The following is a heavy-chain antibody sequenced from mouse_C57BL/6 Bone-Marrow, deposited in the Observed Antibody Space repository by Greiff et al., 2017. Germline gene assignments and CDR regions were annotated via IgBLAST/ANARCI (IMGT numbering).Heavy chain of an antibody. CDR1: GYTFTSYC. V-gene: IGHV14-2*01. CDR2: IDPDDGDT. CDR3: ARATTVVVHGFAY. D-gene: IGHD1-1*01. Sequence: EVQLEQPGAELVKPGASVKLSCTASGYTFTSYCMHWVKQRPGQGLEWIGRIDPDDGDTKYTPKFQGKATITVDTSSNTAYMQLSSLTSEDTAVYYCARATTVVVHGFAYWGQGTLVTVSA. J-gene: IGHJ3*01.